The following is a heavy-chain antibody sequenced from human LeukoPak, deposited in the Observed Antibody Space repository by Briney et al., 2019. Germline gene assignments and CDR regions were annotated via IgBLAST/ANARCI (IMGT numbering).Heavy chain of an antibody. CDR1: GGSISSGSYY. Sequence: SETLSLTCTVSGGSISSGSYYWSWIRQPAGKGLEWIGSIYYSGSTYYNPSLKSRVTISVDTSKNQFSLKLSSVTAADTAVYYCARGGSYYYFDYWGQGTLVTVSS. D-gene: IGHD1-26*01. J-gene: IGHJ4*02. CDR2: IYYSGST. V-gene: IGHV4-39*07. CDR3: ARGGSYYYFDY.